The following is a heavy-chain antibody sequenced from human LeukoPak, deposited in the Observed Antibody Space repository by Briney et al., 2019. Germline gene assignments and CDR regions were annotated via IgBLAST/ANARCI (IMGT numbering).Heavy chain of an antibody. V-gene: IGHV4-59*11. J-gene: IGHJ4*02. CDR2: LSDNGHT. D-gene: IGHD3-3*01. Sequence: SETLSLTCTVSGGSLSGLYWSWLRQPPGKGLEGCGYLSDNGHTTYNPSLKTRVTISIDMSKNQFSLKLSSVTAADTAVYYCARRRGSYDVWSGYYALNLYFDYWGQGTLVTVSS. CDR3: ARRRGSYDVWSGYYALNLYFDY. CDR1: GGSLSGLY.